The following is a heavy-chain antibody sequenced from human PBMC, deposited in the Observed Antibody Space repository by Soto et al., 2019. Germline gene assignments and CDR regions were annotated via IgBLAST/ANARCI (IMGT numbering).Heavy chain of an antibody. D-gene: IGHD3-16*02. CDR3: ARQGDDYIWGSYRQHPPYYYYYMDV. CDR2: IYYSGST. J-gene: IGHJ6*03. CDR1: GGSISSSSYY. V-gene: IGHV4-39*01. Sequence: TLSLTCTVSGGSISSSSYYWGWIRQPPGKGLEWIGSIYYSGSTYYNPSLKSRVTISVDTSKNQFSLKLSSVTAADTAVYYCARQGDDYIWGSYRQHPPYYYYYMDVWGKGTTVTVS.